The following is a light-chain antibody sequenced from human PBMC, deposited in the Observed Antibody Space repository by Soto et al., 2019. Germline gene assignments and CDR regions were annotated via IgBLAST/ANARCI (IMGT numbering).Light chain of an antibody. V-gene: IGLV2-14*01. Sequence: QLVLTQPASVSGSPGQSITISCTGTSSDVGDYNYVSWYQQHPGKAPKLMIYDVSTRPSGVSNRFSGSKSGSTASLTISGLQAEDEADYYCSSYTSSTTRVFGTGTKVTVL. J-gene: IGLJ1*01. CDR1: SSDVGDYNY. CDR2: DVS. CDR3: SSYTSSTTRV.